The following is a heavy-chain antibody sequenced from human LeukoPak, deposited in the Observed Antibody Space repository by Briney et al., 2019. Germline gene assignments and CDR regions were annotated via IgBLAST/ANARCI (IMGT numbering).Heavy chain of an antibody. D-gene: IGHD3-22*01. V-gene: IGHV4-39*07. J-gene: IGHJ4*02. CDR1: GGSISSSSYY. CDR2: INHSGST. CDR3: ARGVEMIVVVITPAWDY. Sequence: SETLSLTCTVSGGSISSSSYYWGWIRQPPGKGLEWIGEINHSGSTNYNPSLKSRVTISVDTSKNQFSLKLSSVTAADTAVYYCARGVEMIVVVITPAWDYWGQGTLVTVSS.